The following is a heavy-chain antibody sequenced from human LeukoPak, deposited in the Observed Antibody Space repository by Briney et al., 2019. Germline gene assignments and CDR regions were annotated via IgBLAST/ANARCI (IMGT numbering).Heavy chain of an antibody. CDR3: ARRAVRPQPAYFDY. J-gene: IGHJ4*02. CDR2: ISSSSSYT. Sequence: GGSLGLSCAASGFTFSGYFMSWIRQAPGQGLEWVSYISSSSSYTDYADSVKGRFTISRDNAKNSLYLQMNSLRAEDTAVYYCARRAVRPQPAYFDYWGQGTLVTVSS. V-gene: IGHV3-11*03. D-gene: IGHD1-1*01. CDR1: GFTFSGYF.